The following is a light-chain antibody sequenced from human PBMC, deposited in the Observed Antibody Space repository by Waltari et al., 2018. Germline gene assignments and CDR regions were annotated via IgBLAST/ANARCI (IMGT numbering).Light chain of an antibody. CDR1: QSLLHSNGYNY. CDR3: MQALQTPYT. V-gene: IGKV2-28*01. J-gene: IGKJ2*01. Sequence: DIVMTQSPLSLPLTPGQPASIPCRPSQSLLHSNGYNYLDWYLQKPGQSPQLLIYLGSNRASGVPDRFSGSGSGTDFTLKISRVEAEDVGVYYCMQALQTPYTFGQGTKLEIK. CDR2: LGS.